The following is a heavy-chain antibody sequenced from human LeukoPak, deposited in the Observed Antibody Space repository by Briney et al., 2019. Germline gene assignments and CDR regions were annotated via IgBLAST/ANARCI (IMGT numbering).Heavy chain of an antibody. V-gene: IGHV1-18*04. CDR3: ARESHYYDSSGYYSYFDY. CDR2: ISAYNGNT. CDR1: GYTFTGYY. D-gene: IGHD3-22*01. J-gene: IGHJ4*02. Sequence: ASVKVSCKASGYTFTGYYMHWVRQAPGQGLEWMGWISAYNGNTNYAQKLQGRVTMTTDTSTSTAYMELRSLRSDDTAVYYCARESHYYDSSGYYSYFDYWGQGTLVTVSS.